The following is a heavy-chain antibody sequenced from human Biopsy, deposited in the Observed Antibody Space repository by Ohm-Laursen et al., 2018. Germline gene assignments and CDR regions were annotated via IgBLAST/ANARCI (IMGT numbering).Heavy chain of an antibody. CDR2: ISRSTSHI. Sequence: SLRLSCTASGFTFGHYAMHWVRQAPGKGLEWVSSISRSTSHILYAETLKGRFTSSRDNAKNSVYLQMNSLRAEDTGVYYCARGRSHLLPDHDWFDPWGQGTLVTVSS. CDR3: ARGRSHLLPDHDWFDP. CDR1: GFTFGHYA. V-gene: IGHV3-21*06. J-gene: IGHJ5*02. D-gene: IGHD1-14*01.